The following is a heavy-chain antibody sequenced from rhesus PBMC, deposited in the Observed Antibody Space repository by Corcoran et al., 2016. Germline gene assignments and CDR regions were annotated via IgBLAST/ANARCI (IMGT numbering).Heavy chain of an antibody. J-gene: IGHJ6*01. V-gene: IGHV4-147*01. CDR1: GGSISSNY. CDR3: ARLRAGYGLDS. D-gene: IGHD4-29*01. CDR2: ILGGSGST. Sequence: QVQLQESGPGLVKPSETLSLTCAVSGGSISSNYWSWIRQSPGKGLEWIGYILGGSGSTSYNPSLKSRFSFSTDTSKNQFSLKLTSVTDADTAVYYCARLRAGYGLDSWGQGVVVTVSS.